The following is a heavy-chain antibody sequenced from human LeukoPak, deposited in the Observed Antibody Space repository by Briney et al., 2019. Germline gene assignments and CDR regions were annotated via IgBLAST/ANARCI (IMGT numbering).Heavy chain of an antibody. CDR3: ARTITYYYDSSGFDY. D-gene: IGHD3-22*01. V-gene: IGHV4-59*01. Sequence: SETLSLTCTVSGGSISSYYWSWIRQPPGKGLEWIGYIYYSGSTNYNPSLKSRVTISVDTSKNQFSLKLSSVTAADTAVYYCARTITYYYDSSGFDYWGQGTLVTVSS. CDR2: IYYSGST. CDR1: GGSISSYY. J-gene: IGHJ4*02.